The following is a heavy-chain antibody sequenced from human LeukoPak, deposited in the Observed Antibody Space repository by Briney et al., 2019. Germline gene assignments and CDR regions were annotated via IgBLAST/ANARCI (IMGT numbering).Heavy chain of an antibody. CDR2: IYYAGST. V-gene: IGHV4-39*01. J-gene: IGHJ4*02. CDR3: AGPGTTGNYFDD. D-gene: IGHD1-1*01. Sequence: GSLRLSCAASGFTFSSYAMSWVRQAPGKGLEWIASIYYAGSTNYNPSLKSRVTISVDTSKDQFSLKMSSVTAADTAVYFCAGPGTTGNYFDDWGQGTLVTVSS. CDR1: GFTFSSYA.